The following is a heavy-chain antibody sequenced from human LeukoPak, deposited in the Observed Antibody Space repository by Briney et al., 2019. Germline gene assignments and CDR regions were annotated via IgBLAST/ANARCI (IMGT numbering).Heavy chain of an antibody. J-gene: IGHJ6*02. CDR1: GGSFSGYY. D-gene: IGHD3-3*01. CDR2: INHSGST. CDR3: ASGYDFWNRGRGSYYYYGMDV. V-gene: IGHV4-34*01. Sequence: PSETLSLTCAVYGGSFSGYYWSWIRQPPGKGLEWIGEINHSGSTNYNPSLKSRVTISVDTSKNQFSLKLSSVTAADTAVYYCASGYDFWNRGRGSYYYYGMDVWGQGTTVTVSS.